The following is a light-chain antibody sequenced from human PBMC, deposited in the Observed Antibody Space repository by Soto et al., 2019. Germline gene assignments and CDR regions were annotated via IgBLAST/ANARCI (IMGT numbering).Light chain of an antibody. J-gene: IGLJ2*01. CDR2: EVS. CDR3: CSYATPRQ. CDR1: TSDVGSYNL. Sequence: QSVLTQPASVSGSPGQSITISCTGTTSDVGSYNLVSWYQQHPGKAPKLIIYEVSERPSGVSTRFSGSKSGNMASLTISGLRAEDEAEYYCCSYATPRQFGGGTKVTV. V-gene: IGLV2-23*02.